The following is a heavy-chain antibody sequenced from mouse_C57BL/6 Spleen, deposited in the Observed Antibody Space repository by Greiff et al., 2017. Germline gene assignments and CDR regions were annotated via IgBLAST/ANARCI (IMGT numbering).Heavy chain of an antibody. D-gene: IGHD1-1*01. CDR2: IRSITSNYAT. J-gene: IGHJ2*01. Sequence: EVKLVESGGGLVQPKGSLKLSCAASGFTFNTYAMHWVRQAPGKGLEWVACIRSITSNYATYYADSVKDRVTISRDDSQSMLYLQRNNLKTKDTAMYYCVRVQEVGYFDYWGQGTTLTVSS. CDR1: GFTFNTYA. V-gene: IGHV10-3*01. CDR3: VRVQEVGYFDY.